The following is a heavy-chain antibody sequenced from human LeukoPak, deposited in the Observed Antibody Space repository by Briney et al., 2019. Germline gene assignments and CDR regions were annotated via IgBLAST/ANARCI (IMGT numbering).Heavy chain of an antibody. J-gene: IGHJ5*02. D-gene: IGHD6-19*01. Sequence: GGSLRLSCAASGFTFSSYSMNWLRKAPGKGLEWVSYISSGSSGIYYADSVKGRFTISRDNAKNSLYLQLNSLRDEDTAVYYCARVVAGIDWFDLWGQGTLVTVSS. V-gene: IGHV3-48*02. CDR2: ISSGSSGI. CDR1: GFTFSSYS. CDR3: ARVVAGIDWFDL.